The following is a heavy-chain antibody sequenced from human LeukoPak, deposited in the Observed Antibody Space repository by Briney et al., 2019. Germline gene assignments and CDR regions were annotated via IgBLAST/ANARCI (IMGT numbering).Heavy chain of an antibody. J-gene: IGHJ3*02. CDR3: AMRDRGYGLDI. V-gene: IGHV3-23*01. Sequence: GGSLRLSCAASGFSLRAYDLIWVRQAPGKGLDWVSIINGGGDIMMYEDSVKGRFTISRDNSKNTFYLQMNSLRVEDTAVYYCAMRDRGYGLDIWGQGIMVTVSS. CDR2: INGGGDIM. D-gene: IGHD3-10*01. CDR1: GFSLRAYD.